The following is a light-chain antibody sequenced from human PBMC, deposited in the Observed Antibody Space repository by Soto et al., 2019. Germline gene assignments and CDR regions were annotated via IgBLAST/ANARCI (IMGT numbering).Light chain of an antibody. Sequence: DIQMTQSPSTLSASVGDSVTITCRASQSISNWLAWYQVKPGKAPKLLIYDASSLESGVPSRFSGSGSGTEFTLTISSLQPDDFATYYCQQYNSYAWTFGQGTKVDIK. CDR2: DAS. CDR3: QQYNSYAWT. CDR1: QSISNW. V-gene: IGKV1-5*01. J-gene: IGKJ1*01.